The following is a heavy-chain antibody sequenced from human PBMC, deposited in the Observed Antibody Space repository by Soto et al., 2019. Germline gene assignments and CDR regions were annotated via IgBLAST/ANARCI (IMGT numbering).Heavy chain of an antibody. Sequence: QVQLVQSGAEVKKPGSSVKASCKASGGSLSNYGISGVRQAPGQGLEWMGASTPVFGTPNYPQKFQDRVTITADESTTTVYMEVRSLTSEDTAVYYCARGDATKIVVTTYYAMDVWGQGTTVTVSS. J-gene: IGHJ6*02. D-gene: IGHD3-22*01. CDR3: ARGDATKIVVTTYYAMDV. V-gene: IGHV1-69*12. CDR2: STPVFGTP. CDR1: GGSLSNYG.